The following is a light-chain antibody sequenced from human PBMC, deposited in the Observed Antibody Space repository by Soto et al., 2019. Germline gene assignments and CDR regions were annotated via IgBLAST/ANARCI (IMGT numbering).Light chain of an antibody. CDR1: DSDIGSYNY. V-gene: IGLV2-11*01. J-gene: IGLJ2*01. Sequence: QSVLTQPASVSGSSGQSITISCSGTDSDIGSYNYVSWYQQHPGRAPKLMIYDVTKRPSGVPDRFSGSKSGNTASLSISGLQAEDEADYYCCSYGGGYTPLLFGGATKLTVL. CDR3: CSYGGGYTPLL. CDR2: DVT.